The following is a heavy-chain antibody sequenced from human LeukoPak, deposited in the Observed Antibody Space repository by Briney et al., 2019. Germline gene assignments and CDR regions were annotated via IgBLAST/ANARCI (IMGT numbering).Heavy chain of an antibody. CDR1: GFTLSSYA. J-gene: IGHJ4*02. Sequence: GGSLRLSCTASGFTLSSYAMSWVRQAPGEGLEWVSTISGSADNTNYAEAVKGRFTISRDNSKNTMYLQMNSLRAEDTAVYYCARDDWTSWGQGTLVTVSS. D-gene: IGHD2-21*01. V-gene: IGHV3-23*01. CDR3: ARDDWTS. CDR2: ISGSADNT.